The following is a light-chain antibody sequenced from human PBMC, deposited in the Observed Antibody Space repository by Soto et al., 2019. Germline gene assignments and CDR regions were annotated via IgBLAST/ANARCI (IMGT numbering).Light chain of an antibody. CDR3: QQYGSSPLT. CDR2: GAS. V-gene: IGKV3-20*01. CDR1: QSVSSSY. Sequence: EIVLTQSPGILSLSPGERATLACRASQSVSSSYLAWYQQNPGQAPRLLIYGASSRATGIPDRFSGSGSGTDFTLTISRLEPEDFAVYYCQQYGSSPLTFGGGTKVEIK. J-gene: IGKJ4*01.